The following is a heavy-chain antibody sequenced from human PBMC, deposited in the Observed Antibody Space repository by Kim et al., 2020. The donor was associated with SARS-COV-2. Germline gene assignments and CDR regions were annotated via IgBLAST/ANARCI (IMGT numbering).Heavy chain of an antibody. CDR3: AKDMSSGSGSYVFDY. V-gene: IGHV3-23*01. D-gene: IGHD3-10*01. Sequence: DTAKGRLTITRDTSKNTLYLQMNSLRGEDTAVYYCAKDMSSGSGSYVFDYWGQGTLVTVSS. J-gene: IGHJ4*02.